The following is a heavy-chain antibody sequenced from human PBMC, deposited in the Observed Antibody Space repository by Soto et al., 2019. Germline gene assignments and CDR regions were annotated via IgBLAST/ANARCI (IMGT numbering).Heavy chain of an antibody. D-gene: IGHD6-19*01. J-gene: IGHJ4*02. Sequence: GGSLRLSCAASGFIFSSYAMSWVRQAPGKGLEWVSGISGSGDSTYYADSVKGRFTISRDNSKNTLSLQMNSLRAEDTAVYYCAKERRYTTGWFSFDSWGQGTLVTVSS. V-gene: IGHV3-23*01. CDR3: AKERRYTTGWFSFDS. CDR2: ISGSGDST. CDR1: GFIFSSYA.